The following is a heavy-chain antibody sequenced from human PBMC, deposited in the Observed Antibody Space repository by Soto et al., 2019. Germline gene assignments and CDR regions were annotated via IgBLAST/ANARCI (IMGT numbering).Heavy chain of an antibody. CDR3: ARVDSMGDYYFDY. CDR2: IYSGGDT. J-gene: IGHJ4*02. D-gene: IGHD1-26*01. CDR1: GFTVSSNY. V-gene: IGHV3-66*01. Sequence: GESLKISCAASGFTVSSNYMSWVRQAPGKGLEWVSVIYSGGDTYYVDSVKGRFTISRDNSKNTLYLQMNSLRAEDTAVYYWARVDSMGDYYFDYWGQGTLVTVSS.